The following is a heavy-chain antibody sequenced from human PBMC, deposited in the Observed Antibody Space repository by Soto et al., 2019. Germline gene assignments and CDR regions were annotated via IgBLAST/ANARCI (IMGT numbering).Heavy chain of an antibody. CDR3: ARDPRTARASAMDV. CDR2: VWYDGSNG. D-gene: IGHD6-6*01. V-gene: IGHV3-33*01. CDR1: GFIFSNFG. J-gene: IGHJ6*02. Sequence: GGSLRLSCTASGFIFSNFGMHWVRQAPGKGLEWVAGVWYDGSNGVSAESVKGRFTISRDNSKNTLYLQMTSLRAEDTAVYYCARDPRTARASAMDVWGQGTPVTVSS.